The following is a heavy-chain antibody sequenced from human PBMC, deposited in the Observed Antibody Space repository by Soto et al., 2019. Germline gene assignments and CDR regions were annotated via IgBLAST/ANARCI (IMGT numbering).Heavy chain of an antibody. CDR2: IYYSGST. Sequence: SETVSLTCTVSGGSISSGGYYWSWIRQHPGKGLEWIGYIYYSGSTYYNPSLKSRVTISVDTSKNQFSLKLSSVTAADTAVYYCARDMAYDSSGYSIDYWGQGTLVTVSS. V-gene: IGHV4-31*03. CDR1: GGSISSGGYY. J-gene: IGHJ4*02. CDR3: ARDMAYDSSGYSIDY. D-gene: IGHD3-22*01.